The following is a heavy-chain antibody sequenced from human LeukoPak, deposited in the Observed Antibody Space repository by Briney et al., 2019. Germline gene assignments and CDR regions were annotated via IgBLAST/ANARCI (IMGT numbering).Heavy chain of an antibody. CDR2: IRYDGSNK. CDR3: AKDGCTSTICYPYYFDY. CDR1: GFTFSSYG. J-gene: IGHJ4*02. Sequence: PGGSLRLSCAASGFTFSSYGMHWVRQAPGKGLEWVAFIRYDGSNKYYADSVKGRFTISRDNSKNTLYLQMNSPRAEDTAVYYCAKDGCTSTICYPYYFDYWGQGTLVTVSS. V-gene: IGHV3-30*02. D-gene: IGHD2-2*01.